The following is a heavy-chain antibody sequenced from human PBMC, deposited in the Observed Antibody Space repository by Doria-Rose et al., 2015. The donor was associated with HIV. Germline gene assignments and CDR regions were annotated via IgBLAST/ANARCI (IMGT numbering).Heavy chain of an antibody. V-gene: IGHV3-23*04. CDR1: GFAFSTYS. D-gene: IGHD6-6*01. J-gene: IGHJ6*02. CDR3: AKDRNSSSSLSYGMDV. Sequence: VQLVQSGGGLVQPGGSLELSCVASGFAFSTYSMTWVRQAPGKGLEWVSDTSGNGGTTNYADSVKGRFTIARDNSKNTLYLQINSLRAEDTAVYYCAKDRNSSSSLSYGMDVWGQGTTLTVSS. CDR2: TSGNGGTT.